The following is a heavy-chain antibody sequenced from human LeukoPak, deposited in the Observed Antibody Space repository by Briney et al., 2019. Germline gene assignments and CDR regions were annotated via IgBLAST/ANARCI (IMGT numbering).Heavy chain of an antibody. J-gene: IGHJ6*03. D-gene: IGHD5-18*01. V-gene: IGHV1-24*01. Sequence: ASVKVSCKVSGYTLTELSMHWVRQAPGKGLEWMGGFDPEDGETIYAQKFQGRVTMTEDTSTDTAYMELSSLRSEDTAVYYCATYSYGSTYYYYDMDVRGKGTTVTVSS. CDR3: ATYSYGSTYYYYDMDV. CDR1: GYTLTELS. CDR2: FDPEDGET.